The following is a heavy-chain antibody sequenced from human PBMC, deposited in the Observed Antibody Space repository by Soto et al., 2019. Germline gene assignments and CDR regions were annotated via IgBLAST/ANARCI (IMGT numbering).Heavy chain of an antibody. V-gene: IGHV4-59*01. CDR3: VGGEYGPDWFDP. CDR1: GGSISSYY. J-gene: IGHJ5*02. CDR2: IYYSGST. D-gene: IGHD3-16*01. Sequence: QVQLQESGPGLVKPSETLSLTCTVSGGSISSYYWSWIRQPPGKGLEWIGYIYYSGSTNYNPSLKSRVPISVDTSKSQFSLKLSSVTAADTAVYYCVGGEYGPDWFDPWGQGTLVTVSS.